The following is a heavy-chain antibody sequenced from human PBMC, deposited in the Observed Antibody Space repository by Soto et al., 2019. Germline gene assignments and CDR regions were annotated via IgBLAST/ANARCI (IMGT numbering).Heavy chain of an antibody. J-gene: IGHJ5*02. V-gene: IGHV1-46*01. CDR3: VRENSQNYGTPAASSWFHP. CDR2: INPSGDRT. CDR1: GFSFSDYF. D-gene: IGHD2-15*01. Sequence: ASVKVSCKASGFSFSDYFMHWVRQAPGQGLEWMGIINPSGDRTDYAQKLQGRVTITRDTSTSTVYIDLSSLRYEDTAVYYCVRENSQNYGTPAASSWFHPWGQGTPVTVSS.